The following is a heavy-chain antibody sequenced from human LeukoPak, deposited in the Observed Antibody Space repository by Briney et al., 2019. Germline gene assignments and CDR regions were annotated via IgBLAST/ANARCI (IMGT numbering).Heavy chain of an antibody. CDR3: ASESLTGYYTPY. V-gene: IGHV3-53*01. Sequence: GGSLRLSCAASGFTVSSNYMSWARQAPGKGLEWVSILYSGGSTYYADSVKGRFTISRDNSKNTLYLQMNSLRAEDTAVYYCASESLTGYYTPYWGQGTLVTVSS. D-gene: IGHD3-9*01. J-gene: IGHJ4*02. CDR2: LYSGGST. CDR1: GFTVSSNY.